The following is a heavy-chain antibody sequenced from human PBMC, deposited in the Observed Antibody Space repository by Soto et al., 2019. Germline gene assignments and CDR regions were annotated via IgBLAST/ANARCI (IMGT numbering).Heavy chain of an antibody. CDR2: IHSDGSDT. J-gene: IGHJ3*02. D-gene: IGHD4-17*01. Sequence: GGSLRLSCAASGFPFSNYWMHWVRQAPGKGLEWVSRIHSDGSDTNYADSVRGRFTMSRDNAKNTVSLHMNNVRDDDTAVYFCARETFFMTTVPVCEALDIWGQGTLVTVSS. V-gene: IGHV3-74*01. CDR1: GFPFSNYW. CDR3: ARETFFMTTVPVCEALDI.